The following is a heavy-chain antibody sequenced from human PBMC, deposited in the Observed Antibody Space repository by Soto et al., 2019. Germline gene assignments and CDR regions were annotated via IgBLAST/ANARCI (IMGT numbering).Heavy chain of an antibody. V-gene: IGHV4-59*01. CDR3: ARESSSGDFDY. CDR2: IYYSGST. CDR1: GGTISSYD. Sequence: PSETLSLTSTVSGGTISSYDWSWIRQPPGKGLEWIGYIYYSGSTNYNPSLKSRVTISVDTSKNQFSLKLSSVTAADTAVYYCARESSSGDFDYWGQGTLVTVSS. J-gene: IGHJ4*02. D-gene: IGHD3-22*01.